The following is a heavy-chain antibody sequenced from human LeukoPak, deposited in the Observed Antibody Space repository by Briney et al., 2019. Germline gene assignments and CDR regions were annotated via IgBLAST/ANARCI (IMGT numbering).Heavy chain of an antibody. CDR1: GFTFSSYA. CDR2: ISGSGGST. Sequence: GGSLRLSCAASGFTFSSYAMSWVRQAPGKGLEWVSAISGSGGSTYYADSVKGRFTISRDNSKNTLYLQLNSLRAEDTAVYYCARVPHYYDSSGYPFQHWGQGTLVTVSS. CDR3: ARVPHYYDSSGYPFQH. J-gene: IGHJ1*01. D-gene: IGHD3-22*01. V-gene: IGHV3-23*01.